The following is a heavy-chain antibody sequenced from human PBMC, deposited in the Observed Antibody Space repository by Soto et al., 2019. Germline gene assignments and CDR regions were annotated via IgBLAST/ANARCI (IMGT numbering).Heavy chain of an antibody. CDR3: ARKGVAFDY. V-gene: IGHV4-59*01. CDR2: TYYSGVT. Sequence: TSETLSLTCTVPGGSIRSSYWSRIRQAPGKGLVWIGYTYYSGVTNYNPSHKNRVTISVDTSKNQFSLKLSSVTAADTAVYCCARKGVAFDYWGQGARVTVSS. D-gene: IGHD3-3*01. J-gene: IGHJ4*02. CDR1: GGSIRSSY.